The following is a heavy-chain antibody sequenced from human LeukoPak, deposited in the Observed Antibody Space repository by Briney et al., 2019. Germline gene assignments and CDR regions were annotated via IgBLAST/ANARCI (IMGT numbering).Heavy chain of an antibody. CDR2: ISWDGGST. V-gene: IGHV3-43*01. CDR3: AGGEPGSGYFPFDY. Sequence: GGSLRLSCAASGFTFDDYTMHWVRQAPGKGLEWVSLISWDGGSTYYADSVKGRFTISRDNSKNSLYLQMNSLRTEDTALYYCAGGEPGSGYFPFDYWGQGTLVTVSS. D-gene: IGHD3-3*01. J-gene: IGHJ4*02. CDR1: GFTFDDYT.